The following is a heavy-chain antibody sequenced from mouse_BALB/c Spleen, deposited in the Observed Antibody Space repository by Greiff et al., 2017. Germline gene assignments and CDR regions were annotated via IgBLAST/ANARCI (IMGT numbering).Heavy chain of an antibody. V-gene: IGHV5-6-5*01. D-gene: IGHD2-4*01. J-gene: IGHJ4*01. CDR2: ISSGGST. CDR1: GFTFSSYA. Sequence: EVQLVESGGGLVKPGGSLKLSCAASGFTFSSYAMSWVRQTPEKRLEWVASISSGGSTYYPDSVKGRFNISRDNARNNLYLQMSSLRTEDKAMYYCARCHYYDYGDYLDYWGQGTSVTVSS. CDR3: ARCHYYDYGDYLDY.